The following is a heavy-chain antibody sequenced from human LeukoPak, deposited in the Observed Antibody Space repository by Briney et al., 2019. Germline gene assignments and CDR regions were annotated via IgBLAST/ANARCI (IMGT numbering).Heavy chain of an antibody. CDR2: IYYSGST. V-gene: IGHV4-59*01. J-gene: IGHJ5*02. CDR3: ARDKRYSYGFGNFDP. CDR1: GGSISSYY. D-gene: IGHD5-18*01. Sequence: PSETLSLTCTVSGGSISSYYWSWIRQPPGKGLEWIGYIYYSGSTNYNPSLKSRVTISVDTSKNQFSLKLSSVTAADTAVHYCARDKRYSYGFGNFDPWGQGTLVTVSS.